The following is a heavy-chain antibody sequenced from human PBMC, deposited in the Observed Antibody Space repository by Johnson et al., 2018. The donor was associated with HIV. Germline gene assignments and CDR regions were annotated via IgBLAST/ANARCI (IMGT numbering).Heavy chain of an antibody. D-gene: IGHD1-26*01. Sequence: VQLVESGGGLVQPGGSLRLSCVASGFTFSNARMSWVRQAPGKGLEWVSLIYSGGRTYYADSVKGRFTISRDNSKNTLYLQMNSLRAEDTAVYYCAKVSGGVTRDFDIWGQGTMVTVSS. CDR2: IYSGGRT. V-gene: IGHV3-66*01. J-gene: IGHJ3*02. CDR1: GFTFSNAR. CDR3: AKVSGGVTRDFDI.